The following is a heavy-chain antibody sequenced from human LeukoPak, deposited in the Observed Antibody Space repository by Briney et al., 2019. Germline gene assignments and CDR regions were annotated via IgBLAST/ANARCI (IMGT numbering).Heavy chain of an antibody. CDR1: GGTCSSHA. V-gene: IGHV1-69*05. CDR2: VIPIFGTT. Sequence: ASVKVSCKASGGTCSSHAISWVRQAPGQGLEWVGGVIPIFGTTNYAQKFQGRVTITTDESTSTGYMELRSLRSDDTAVYYCARGDSGYDYGFDNWGQGTLVTVSS. J-gene: IGHJ4*02. CDR3: ARGDSGYDYGFDN. D-gene: IGHD5-12*01.